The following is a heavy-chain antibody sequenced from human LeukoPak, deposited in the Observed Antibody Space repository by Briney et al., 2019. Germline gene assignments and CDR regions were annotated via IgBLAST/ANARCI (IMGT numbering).Heavy chain of an antibody. Sequence: GESLKISCKGSGYSFTSYWIGWVRQMPGKGLEWMGIIYPGDSDTRYSPSFQGQVTISADKSISTAYLQWSSLKASDTAMYYCARRGAYGDYSYYYMDVWGEGTTVTVSS. CDR3: ARRGAYGDYSYYYMDV. CDR1: GYSFTSYW. CDR2: IYPGDSDT. V-gene: IGHV5-51*01. J-gene: IGHJ6*03. D-gene: IGHD4-17*01.